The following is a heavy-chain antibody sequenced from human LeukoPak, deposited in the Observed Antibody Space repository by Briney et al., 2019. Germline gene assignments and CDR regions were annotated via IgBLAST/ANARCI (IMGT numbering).Heavy chain of an antibody. V-gene: IGHV3-21*01. D-gene: IGHD6-13*01. CDR2: ISSSSSYI. J-gene: IGHJ4*02. CDR1: GSTFSSYS. Sequence: GGSLRLSCAASGSTFSSYSMNWVRQAPGKGLEWVSSISSSSSYIYYADSVKGRFTISRDNAKNSLYLQMNSLRAEDTAVYYCARELAAAVDYWGQGTLVTVSS. CDR3: ARELAAAVDY.